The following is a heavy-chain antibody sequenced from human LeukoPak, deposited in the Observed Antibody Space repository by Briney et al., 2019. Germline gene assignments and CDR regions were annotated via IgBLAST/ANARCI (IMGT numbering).Heavy chain of an antibody. CDR1: GGSFSGYY. V-gene: IGHV4-34*01. J-gene: IGHJ6*03. Sequence: PSETLSLTCAVYGGSFSGYYWSWIRQPPGKGLEWIGEINHSGSTNYNPYLKSRVTISVDTSKNQFSLKLSSVTAADTAVYYCARGYCSGGSCYFHYYYMDVWGKGTTVTVSS. D-gene: IGHD2-15*01. CDR3: ARGYCSGGSCYFHYYYMDV. CDR2: INHSGST.